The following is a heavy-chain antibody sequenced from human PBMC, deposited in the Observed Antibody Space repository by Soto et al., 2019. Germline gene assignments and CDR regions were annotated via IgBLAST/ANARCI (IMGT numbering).Heavy chain of an antibody. J-gene: IGHJ5*02. CDR1: GYTFTSYY. D-gene: IGHD3-10*01. Sequence: GASVKVSCKASGYTFTSYYMHWVRQAPGQGLEWMGRINASGGSTKYAQKFQGRVTITRDTSASTAYMELSSLRSEDTAVYYCARFVVRGLILKSWFDPWGQGTLVTVSS. CDR2: INASGGST. CDR3: ARFVVRGLILKSWFDP. V-gene: IGHV1-46*01.